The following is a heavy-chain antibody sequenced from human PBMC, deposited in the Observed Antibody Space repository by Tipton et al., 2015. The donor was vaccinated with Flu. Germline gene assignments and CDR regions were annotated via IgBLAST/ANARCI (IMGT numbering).Heavy chain of an antibody. CDR3: SRETPSTYYYYFDS. CDR1: GGSITGGNFY. Sequence: TLSLTCTVSGGSITGGNFYWSWIRQPAGKGLEWIGRIYDNGSTQYNSSLKSRVTLSLDTSKNQFSLKSTSVTAADTAVYYSSRETPSTYYYYFDSWGQGTRVTVSS. CDR2: IYDNGST. J-gene: IGHJ4*02. D-gene: IGHD3-10*01. V-gene: IGHV4-61*02.